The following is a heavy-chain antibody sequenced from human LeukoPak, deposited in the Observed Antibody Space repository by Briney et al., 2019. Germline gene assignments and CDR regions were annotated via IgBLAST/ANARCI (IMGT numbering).Heavy chain of an antibody. J-gene: IGHJ6*02. CDR1: GFTFSSYS. V-gene: IGHV3-48*02. CDR3: ARPNWCGTYGMDV. Sequence: GGSLRLSCAASGFTFSSYSMIWVRQAPGKWLELVSYISSSSTTIYYADSVKGRFTSSRDNAKNSLYLQMDSLRDEDTAVYDCARPNWCGTYGMDVWGQGTTVTVSS. CDR2: ISSSSTTI. D-gene: IGHD1-7*01.